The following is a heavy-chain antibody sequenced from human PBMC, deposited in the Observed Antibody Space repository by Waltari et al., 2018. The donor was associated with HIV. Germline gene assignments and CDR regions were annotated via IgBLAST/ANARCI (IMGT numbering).Heavy chain of an antibody. CDR1: GFTFRSYW. D-gene: IGHD3-10*01. V-gene: IGHV3-74*01. J-gene: IGHJ6*02. CDR3: ARGQYYSMDV. CDR2: INRDGSTI. Sequence: EVQLVESGGGLVQPGGSLRLSCSASGFTFRSYWMHWVRQAPGKELVWVSGINRDGSTIRYADSVKGRFTISRDNAKNTLYLQMNSLRAEDTALYYCARGQYYSMDVWGQGTTVTVSS.